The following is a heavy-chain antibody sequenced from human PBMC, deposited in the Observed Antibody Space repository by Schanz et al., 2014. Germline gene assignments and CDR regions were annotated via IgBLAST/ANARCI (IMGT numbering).Heavy chain of an antibody. V-gene: IGHV3-33*06. Sequence: QVQLVESGGGVVQPGRSLRLSCAASGFTFSNYGMHWVRQAPGKGLEWGAVIWVDGSNKYYADSVRGRFTISRDNSKNTLYLQMHSLRAEDTAVYYCAKDGPIRGYNASDHDYYYAMDVWGQGTTVTVSS. CDR3: AKDGPIRGYNASDHDYYYAMDV. J-gene: IGHJ6*02. D-gene: IGHD5-12*01. CDR2: IWVDGSNK. CDR1: GFTFSNYG.